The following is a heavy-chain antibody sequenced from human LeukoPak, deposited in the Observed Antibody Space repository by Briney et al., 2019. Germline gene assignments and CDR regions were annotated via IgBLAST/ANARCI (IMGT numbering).Heavy chain of an antibody. CDR3: AREVVLWFGELWNYFDY. J-gene: IGHJ4*02. CDR1: GGSISSYY. Sequence: PSETLSLTCTVSGGSISSYYWSWIRQPPGKGLEWIGYIYYSGSTNYNPSLKSRVTMSVDTSKNQFSLKLSSVTAADTAVYYCAREVVLWFGELWNYFDYWGQGTLVTVSS. D-gene: IGHD3-10*01. CDR2: IYYSGST. V-gene: IGHV4-59*12.